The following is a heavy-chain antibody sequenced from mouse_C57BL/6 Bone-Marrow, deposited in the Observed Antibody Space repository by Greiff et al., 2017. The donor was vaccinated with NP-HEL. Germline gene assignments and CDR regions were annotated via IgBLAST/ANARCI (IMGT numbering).Heavy chain of an antibody. V-gene: IGHV2-2*01. CDR3: ARAPTHYYGSSPFAY. D-gene: IGHD1-1*01. Sequence: VQLQQSGPGLVQPSQSLSITCTVSGFSLTSYGVHWVRQSPGKGLEWLGVIWSGGSTDYNAAFISRLSISKDNSKSQVFFKMNSLQADDTAIYYCARAPTHYYGSSPFAYWGQGTLVTVSA. J-gene: IGHJ3*01. CDR2: IWSGGST. CDR1: GFSLTSYG.